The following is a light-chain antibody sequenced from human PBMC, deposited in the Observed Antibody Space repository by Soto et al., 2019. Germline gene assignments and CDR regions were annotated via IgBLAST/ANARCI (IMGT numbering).Light chain of an antibody. CDR3: CSYAGSSTVV. Sequence: QSALAQPASVSGSPGQSITISCTGSSSDVGSYNLVSWYQHLPGKAPKVVIYEDTRRPSGVSYRFSGSKSGNTASLTISGLQAEDEADYYCCSYAGSSTVVFGGGTQLTVL. CDR2: EDT. V-gene: IGLV2-23*01. CDR1: SSDVGSYNL. J-gene: IGLJ2*01.